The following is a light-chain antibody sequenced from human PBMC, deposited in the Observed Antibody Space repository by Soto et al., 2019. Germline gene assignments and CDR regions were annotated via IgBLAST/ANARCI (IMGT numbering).Light chain of an antibody. J-gene: IGKJ1*01. CDR2: DTS. CDR1: QSVSSS. Sequence: EIVVTQSPATLSVSPGERVTLSCRASQSVSSSLAWYQQRPGQAPRLLIYDTSTRAAGIAARSSGSGSGTEFTLTISSLQSGDSAVYYCQQYVHWPPGAFGQGTKV. CDR3: QQYVHWPPGA. V-gene: IGKV3-15*01.